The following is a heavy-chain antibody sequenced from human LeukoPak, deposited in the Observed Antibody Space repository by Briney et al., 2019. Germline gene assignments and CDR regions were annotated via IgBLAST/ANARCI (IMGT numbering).Heavy chain of an antibody. J-gene: IGHJ5*02. D-gene: IGHD4-11*01. CDR1: GGSISSYY. V-gene: IGHV4-34*01. CDR3: ARARRTTVTTRKQNWFDP. CDR2: INHSGST. Sequence: ETLSLTCTVSGGSISSYYWSWIRQPAGKGLEWIGEINHSGSTNYNPSLKSRVTISVDTSKNQFSLKLSSVTAADTAVYYCARARRTTVTTRKQNWFDPWGQGTLVTVSS.